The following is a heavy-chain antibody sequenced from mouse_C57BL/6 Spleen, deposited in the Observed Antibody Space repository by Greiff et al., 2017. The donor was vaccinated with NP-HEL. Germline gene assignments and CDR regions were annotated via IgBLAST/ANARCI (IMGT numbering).Heavy chain of an antibody. CDR3: ARERVTTVVPLYFDY. CDR1: GYTFTSYW. Sequence: QVQLKQPGTELVKPGASVKLSCKASGYTFTSYWMHWVKQRPGQGLEWIGNINPSNGGTNYNEKFKSKATLTVDKPSSTAYMQLSSLTSEDSAVYYCARERVTTVVPLYFDYWGQGTTLTVSS. J-gene: IGHJ2*01. V-gene: IGHV1-53*01. CDR2: INPSNGGT. D-gene: IGHD1-1*01.